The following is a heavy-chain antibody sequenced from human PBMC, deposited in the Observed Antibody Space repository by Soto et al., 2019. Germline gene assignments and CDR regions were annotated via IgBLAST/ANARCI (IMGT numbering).Heavy chain of an antibody. CDR2: ISAYNGNT. D-gene: IGHD3-9*01. J-gene: IGHJ6*02. V-gene: IGHV1-18*01. Sequence: GASVKVSCKASGYTFTSYGISWVRQAPGQGLEWMGWISAYNGNTNYAQKLQGRVTMTTDTSTSTAYMELRSLRSDDTAEYYCAKNPSSIFDIWTGPPRYYYGMGVWAQGPTVTVSS. CDR3: AKNPSSIFDIWTGPPRYYYGMGV. CDR1: GYTFTSYG.